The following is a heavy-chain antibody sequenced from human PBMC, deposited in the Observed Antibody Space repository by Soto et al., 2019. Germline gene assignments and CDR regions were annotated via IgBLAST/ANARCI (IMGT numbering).Heavy chain of an antibody. CDR3: ARAVAVAADFDY. CDR2: INAGNGNT. Sequence: QVQLVQSGAEEKKPGASVKVSCKASGYTFTRYAMHWVRQAPGQRLEWMGWINAGNGNTKYSQKFQGRVTITRDTSASTDYMELSSLRSEDTAVYYCARAVAVAADFDYWGQGTLVTVSS. D-gene: IGHD6-19*01. J-gene: IGHJ4*02. V-gene: IGHV1-3*05. CDR1: GYTFTRYA.